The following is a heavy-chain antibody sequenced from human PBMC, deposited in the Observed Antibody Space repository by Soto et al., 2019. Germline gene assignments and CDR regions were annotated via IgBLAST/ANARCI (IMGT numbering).Heavy chain of an antibody. CDR1: GYTFTSYG. D-gene: IGHD3-22*01. V-gene: IGHV1-18*01. CDR2: ISAYNGNT. CDR3: ARWGYDSTAADSYDYYGMDV. Sequence: QVQLVQSGAEVKKPGASVKVSCRASGYTFTSYGISWVRQAPGQGLEWMGWISAYNGNTNYAQKLQGRVTMTTDTYASTAYLELRSLRSDDTAVYYWARWGYDSTAADSYDYYGMDVWSQGTTVTVSS. J-gene: IGHJ6*02.